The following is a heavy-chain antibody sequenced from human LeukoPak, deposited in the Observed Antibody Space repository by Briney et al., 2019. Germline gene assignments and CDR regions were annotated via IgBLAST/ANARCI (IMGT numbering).Heavy chain of an antibody. D-gene: IGHD3-10*01. CDR2: VSPYNGNT. J-gene: IGHJ4*02. Sequence: GASVKVSCRTSGYTFTDYDITWVRQAPGQGLEWMGRVSPYNGNTYYSQRFQDRVTITKDTSTGTAYMDLRNLRTDDTAMYCCARNGRVRRVVKDLFEYWGQGTLVAVSS. CDR3: ARNGRVRRVVKDLFEY. V-gene: IGHV1-18*01. CDR1: GYTFTDYD.